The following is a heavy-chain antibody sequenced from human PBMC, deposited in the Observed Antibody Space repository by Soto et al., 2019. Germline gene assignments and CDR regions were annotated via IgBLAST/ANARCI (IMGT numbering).Heavy chain of an antibody. CDR1: GDTFTRYY. Sequence: ASVKVSCKTSGDTFTRYYIHWVRQAPGQGLEWMGAINPDDGSASYAQKFRGRVTMTRVTSTSTVYMEVINLKFEDTAVYFCASSKSGYPEYWGQGTLVTVSS. J-gene: IGHJ4*02. V-gene: IGHV1-46*01. CDR2: INPDDGSA. D-gene: IGHD3-16*02. CDR3: ASSKSGYPEY.